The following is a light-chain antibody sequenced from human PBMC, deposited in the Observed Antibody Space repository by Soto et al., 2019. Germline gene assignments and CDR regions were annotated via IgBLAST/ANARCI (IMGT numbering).Light chain of an antibody. CDR2: SAS. J-gene: IGKJ4*01. V-gene: IGKV1-9*01. Sequence: IQLTQSPSSLSASVGDRVPITCRASQGITSYLAWYQQRPGKAPGLLIYSASTLQSGVPSRFSGSGYGTDFSLTISNLQPEDFATYYCQQLYSHPLTFGGGTKVDIK. CDR1: QGITSY. CDR3: QQLYSHPLT.